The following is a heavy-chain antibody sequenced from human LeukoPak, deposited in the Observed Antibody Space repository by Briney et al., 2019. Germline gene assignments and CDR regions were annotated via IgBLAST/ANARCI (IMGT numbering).Heavy chain of an antibody. CDR2: ISAYNGNT. CDR1: GYTFTSYG. Sequence: ASVKVSCKASGYTFTSYGISWVRQAPGQGLEWMGWISAYNGNTNYAQKLQGRVTMTTDTSTSTAYMELRSLRSDDTAVYYCARDHYDILTGTYYFDYWGQGTLVTVSS. CDR3: ARDHYDILTGTYYFDY. V-gene: IGHV1-18*01. D-gene: IGHD3-9*01. J-gene: IGHJ4*02.